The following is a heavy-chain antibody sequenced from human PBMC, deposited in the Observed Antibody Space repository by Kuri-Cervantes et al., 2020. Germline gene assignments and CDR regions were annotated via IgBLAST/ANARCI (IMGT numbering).Heavy chain of an antibody. CDR2: VSRDSGSI. CDR3: AKSAVVTGIGYFDL. J-gene: IGHJ2*01. Sequence: LSLTCAASGFTFSVFWMHWVRQAPGKGLEWVSGVSRDSGSIKYADSVKGRFTISRDNAKKSLYLQMNSLTPDDTALYYCAKSAVVTGIGYFDLWGRGTLVTVSS. CDR1: GFTFSVFW. V-gene: IGHV3-9*01. D-gene: IGHD2-21*02.